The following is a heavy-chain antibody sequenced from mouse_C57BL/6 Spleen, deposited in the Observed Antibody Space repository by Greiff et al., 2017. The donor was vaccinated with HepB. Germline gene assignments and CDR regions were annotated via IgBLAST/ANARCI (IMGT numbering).Heavy chain of an antibody. CDR2: IRSKSNNYAT. Sequence: GGGLVQPKGSLKLSCAASGFSFNTYAMNWVRQAPGKGLEWVARIRSKSNNYATYYADSVKDRFTISRDDSESMLYLQMNNLKTEDTAMYYCVRQRGYYSNYEFAYWGQGTLVTVSA. J-gene: IGHJ3*01. V-gene: IGHV10-1*01. CDR1: GFSFNTYA. D-gene: IGHD2-5*01. CDR3: VRQRGYYSNYEFAY.